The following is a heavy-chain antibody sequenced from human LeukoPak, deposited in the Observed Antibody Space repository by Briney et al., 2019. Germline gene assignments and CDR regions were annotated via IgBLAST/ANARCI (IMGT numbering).Heavy chain of an antibody. J-gene: IGHJ6*02. V-gene: IGHV3-30*18. CDR1: GFTFSTYG. CDR3: AKALLTGTYYYYAMDV. D-gene: IGHD1-20*01. CDR2: ISYDGSNK. Sequence: GGSLRLSCAASGFTFSTYGVHWVRQAPGKGLEWVALISYDGSNKYYADSVKGRFTISRDNSKNTLYLQMNSLRAEDTAVYHCAKALLTGTYYYYAMDVWGQGTTVTVSS.